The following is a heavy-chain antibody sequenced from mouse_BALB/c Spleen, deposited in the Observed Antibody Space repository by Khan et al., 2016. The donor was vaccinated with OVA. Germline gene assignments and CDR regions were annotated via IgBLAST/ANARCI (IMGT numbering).Heavy chain of an antibody. CDR2: ISSLAYTI. V-gene: IGHV5-15*02. CDR3: ARGRTWFAY. J-gene: IGHJ3*01. CDR1: GFTFSDYG. Sequence: EVELVESGGGLVQPGGSRKLSCVASGFTFSDYGMAWVRQAPGKGPEWVAFISSLAYTIYYADTVTGRFTISRENAKNTMYLEKSSLRSEDTAMYYCARGRTWFAYWGQGTLFTVSA.